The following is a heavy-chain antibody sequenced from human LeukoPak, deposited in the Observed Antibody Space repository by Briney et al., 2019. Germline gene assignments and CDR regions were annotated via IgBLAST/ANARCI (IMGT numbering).Heavy chain of an antibody. Sequence: GGSLRLSCAASGFTFSSYSMNWVRQAPGKGLEWVSSISSSSSYIYYADSVKGRFTISRDNAKNSLYLQMNSLRAEGTAVYYCARVNRRDGYKILSPRTLDYWGQGTLVTVSS. CDR1: GFTFSSYS. J-gene: IGHJ4*02. CDR3: ARVNRRDGYKILSPRTLDY. CDR2: ISSSSSYI. D-gene: IGHD5-24*01. V-gene: IGHV3-21*01.